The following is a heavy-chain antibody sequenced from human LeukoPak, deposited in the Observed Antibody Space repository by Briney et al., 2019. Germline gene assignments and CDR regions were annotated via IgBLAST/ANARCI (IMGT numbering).Heavy chain of an antibody. V-gene: IGHV3-15*01. CDR3: TTARRASSSLDY. CDR1: GLTFSSAW. D-gene: IGHD5-24*01. Sequence: GGSLRLSCAASGLTFSSAWMSWVRQAPGKGLEWIGHIRGKADGGTPDYAAPVKGKFTISRDDSKSTLFLQMDSLQIEDTAVYYCTTARRASSSLDYWGQGTLVTVPS. CDR2: IRGKADGGTP. J-gene: IGHJ4*02.